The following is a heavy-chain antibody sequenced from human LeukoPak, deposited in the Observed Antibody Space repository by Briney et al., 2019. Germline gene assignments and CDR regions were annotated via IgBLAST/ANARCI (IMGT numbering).Heavy chain of an antibody. Sequence: PSETLSLTCTVSGGSISSSGYYWGWIRQPPGKGLEWIANMYFSGNTYYNSSLKSRVTISVDTSKNQVSLKLSSVTAADTAVYYCARLYYYDSSGQYGYNWFDPWGQGTLVTVSS. CDR3: ARLYYYDSSGQYGYNWFDP. D-gene: IGHD3-22*01. J-gene: IGHJ5*02. CDR2: MYFSGNT. CDR1: GGSISSSGYY. V-gene: IGHV4-39*01.